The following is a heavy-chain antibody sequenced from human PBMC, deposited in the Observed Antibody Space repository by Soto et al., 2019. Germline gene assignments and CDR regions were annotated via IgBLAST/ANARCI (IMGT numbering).Heavy chain of an antibody. CDR2: ISGSGGST. J-gene: IGHJ5*02. CDR3: AKDLLWSSSWHEEYNWFDP. D-gene: IGHD6-13*01. CDR1: GFTFSSYA. Sequence: GGSLRLSCAASGFTFSSYAMSWVRQAPGKGLEWVSAISGSGGSTYYADSVKGRFTISRDNSKNTLYLQMNSLRAEDTAVYYCAKDLLWSSSWHEEYNWFDPWGQGTLVTVSS. V-gene: IGHV3-23*01.